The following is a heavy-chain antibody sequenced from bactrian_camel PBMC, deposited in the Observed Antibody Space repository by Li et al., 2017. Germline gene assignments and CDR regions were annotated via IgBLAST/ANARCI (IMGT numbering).Heavy chain of an antibody. CDR3: GVYDAYGGRCSFREDFYDY. V-gene: IGHV3S53*01. CDR1: NHRGNC. D-gene: IGHD6*01. CDR2: IRSDGRS. J-gene: IGHJ4*01. Sequence: QLVESGGGSVQAGGSLRLSCLYNHRGNCMGWFRQAPGKERERVAGIRSDGRSYYIDSVKGRFTISKDNAKNTLYLQMNSLKPEDTAMYYCGVYDAYGGRCSFREDFYDYWGPGTQVTVS.